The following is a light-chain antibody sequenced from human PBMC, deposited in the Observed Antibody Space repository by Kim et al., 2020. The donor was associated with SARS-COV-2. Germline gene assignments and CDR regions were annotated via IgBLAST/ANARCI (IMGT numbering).Light chain of an antibody. Sequence: LSASVVDRVTLTCRPSQSISSWLAWYQQKPGKAPKLLIYKASSLESGVPSRFSGSGSGTEFTLTISSLQPDDFATYYCQQYKSYLTFGQGTKLEI. V-gene: IGKV1-5*03. CDR3: QQYKSYLT. CDR1: QSISSW. J-gene: IGKJ2*01. CDR2: KAS.